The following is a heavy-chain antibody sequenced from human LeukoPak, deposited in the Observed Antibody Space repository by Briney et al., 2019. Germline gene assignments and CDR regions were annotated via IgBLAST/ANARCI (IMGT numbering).Heavy chain of an antibody. J-gene: IGHJ3*01. Sequence: GGSLRLSCAASGFTFSRYVMHWVRQAPGKGLDWVAGVSSIGKSKYYTDSVKGRFTISRDNSKSMLDLQMNSLTTEDTAVYFCAREGYTSGRAPAFDLWGQGTVVTVSS. D-gene: IGHD6-19*01. CDR3: AREGYTSGRAPAFDL. V-gene: IGHV3-30*04. CDR1: GFTFSRYV. CDR2: VSSIGKSK.